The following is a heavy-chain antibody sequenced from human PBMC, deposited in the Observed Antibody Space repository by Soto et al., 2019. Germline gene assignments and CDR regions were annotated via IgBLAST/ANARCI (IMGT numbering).Heavy chain of an antibody. CDR3: ARISSSRKYYFDY. J-gene: IGHJ4*02. Sequence: WLPLCVTCAVSGVSISGFCRSWIRQPPGKGLEWIGEINHSGSTNYNPSLKSRVTISVDTSKNQFSLKLSSVTAADTAVYYCARISSSRKYYFDYWGQGTLVTVSS. V-gene: IGHV4-34*01. CDR1: GVSISGFC. D-gene: IGHD6-13*01. CDR2: INHSGST.